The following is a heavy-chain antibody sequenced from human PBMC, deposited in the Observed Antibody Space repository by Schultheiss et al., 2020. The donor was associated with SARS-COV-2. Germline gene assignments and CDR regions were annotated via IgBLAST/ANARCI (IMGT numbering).Heavy chain of an antibody. CDR1: GGSVSSGSYY. D-gene: IGHD3-9*01. V-gene: IGHV4-61*01. J-gene: IGHJ6*02. CDR2: IYYSGST. CDR3: ARGEGVLRYFDWLSYYYYYGMDV. Sequence: SQTLSLTCTVSGGSVSSGSYYWSWIRQPPGKGLEWIGYIYYSGSTNYNPSLKSRVTISVDTSKNQFSLKLSSVTAADTAVYYCARGEGVLRYFDWLSYYYYYGMDVWGQGTTVTVSS.